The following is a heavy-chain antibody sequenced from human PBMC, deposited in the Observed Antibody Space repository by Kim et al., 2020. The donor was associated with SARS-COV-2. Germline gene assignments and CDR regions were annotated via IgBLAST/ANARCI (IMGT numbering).Heavy chain of an antibody. CDR1: GYTLTELS. CDR2: FDPEDGET. Sequence: ASVKVSCKVSGYTLTELSMHWVRQAPGKGLEWMGGFDPEDGETIYAQKFQGRVTMTEDTSTDTAYMELSSLRSEDTAVYYCATRSVHPMVRGSGYYYYGMDVWGQGTTVTVSS. D-gene: IGHD3-10*01. CDR3: ATRSVHPMVRGSGYYYYGMDV. V-gene: IGHV1-24*01. J-gene: IGHJ6*02.